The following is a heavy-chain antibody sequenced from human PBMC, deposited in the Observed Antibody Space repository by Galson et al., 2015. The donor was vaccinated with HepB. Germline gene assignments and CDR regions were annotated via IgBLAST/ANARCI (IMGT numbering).Heavy chain of an antibody. J-gene: IGHJ5*02. CDR1: GFTFSSYA. D-gene: IGHD3-3*01. CDR2: ISGSGGST. V-gene: IGHV3-23*01. CDR3: AKDRRTGTYYDFWSGPGAFDP. Sequence: SLRLSCAASGFTFSSYAMSWVRQAPGKGLEWVSAISGSGGSTYYADSVKGRFTISRDNSKNTLYLQMNSLRAEDTAVYYCAKDRRTGTYYDFWSGPGAFDPWGQGTLVTVSS.